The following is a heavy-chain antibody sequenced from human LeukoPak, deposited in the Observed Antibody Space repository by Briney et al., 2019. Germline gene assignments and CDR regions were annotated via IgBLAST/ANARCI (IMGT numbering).Heavy chain of an antibody. CDR1: CGSFRCCY. CDR3: ASAYYDILTGYRYGMDV. D-gene: IGHD3-9*01. J-gene: IGHJ6*02. Sequence: SETLSLTCSVYCGSFRCCYWIWIRQPPGKGLDWVGEINHIGSTNYNPSVNSRVTISVDTSENEFSLKLSSVTAAETAVYSSASAYYDILTGYRYGMDVRGQGHTVPVSS. CDR2: INHIGST. V-gene: IGHV4-34*01.